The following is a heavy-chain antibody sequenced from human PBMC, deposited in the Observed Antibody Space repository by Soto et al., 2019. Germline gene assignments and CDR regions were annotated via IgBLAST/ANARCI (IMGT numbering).Heavy chain of an antibody. CDR2: IYPGDSET. CDR1: GYSFTSYW. V-gene: IGHV5-51*01. D-gene: IGHD2-2*01. Sequence: GEALKISCKGSGYSFTSYWFCWVRQMPGKGLEWVCRIYPGDSETRYSPSFQVQVSISADKFIIAAYLQWSSLKASDTAMYYCARRSRYAVGVYGMDVWGQRTTVTVSS. CDR3: ARRSRYAVGVYGMDV. J-gene: IGHJ6*02.